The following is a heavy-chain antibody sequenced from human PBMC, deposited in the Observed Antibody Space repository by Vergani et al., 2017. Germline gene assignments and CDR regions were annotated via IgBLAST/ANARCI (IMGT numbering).Heavy chain of an antibody. CDR2: INPSGGST. D-gene: IGHD6-6*01. V-gene: IGHV1-46*03. Sequence: QVQLVQSGAEVKKPGASVKVSCNASGYTFTSYYMHWVRQAPGQGLEWMGIINPSGGSTSYAQKFQGRVTMTRDTSTSTVYMELSRLRSEDTAVYYCAREIMMVSGIADRPPDYWGQGTLVTVSS. CDR1: GYTFTSYY. CDR3: AREIMMVSGIADRPPDY. J-gene: IGHJ4*02.